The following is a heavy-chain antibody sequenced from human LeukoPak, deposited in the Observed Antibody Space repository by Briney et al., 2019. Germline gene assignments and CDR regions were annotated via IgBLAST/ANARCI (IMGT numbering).Heavy chain of an antibody. V-gene: IGHV3-23*01. CDR1: GFTFSSYA. Sequence: TGGSLRLSCAASGFTFSSYAMSWVRQAPGKGLEWVSAISGSGGNTYHADSVKGRFTISRDNSKNTLYLQMNSLRAEDTAVYYCAKDWCSGGSCYEDSGWFDPWGQGTLVTVYS. CDR3: AKDWCSGGSCYEDSGWFDP. CDR2: ISGSGGNT. J-gene: IGHJ5*02. D-gene: IGHD2-15*01.